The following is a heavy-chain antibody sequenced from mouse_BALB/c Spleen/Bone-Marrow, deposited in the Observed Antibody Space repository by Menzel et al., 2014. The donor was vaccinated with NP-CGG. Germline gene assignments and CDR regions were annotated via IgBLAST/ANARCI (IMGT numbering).Heavy chain of an antibody. V-gene: IGHV1-18*01. D-gene: IGHD2-14*01. CDR1: GYSFTGYT. CDR3: ARGGYDPAWFAY. CDR2: INPYTGGT. J-gene: IGHJ3*01. Sequence: VHVKQSGPELVKPGASMKISCKASGYSFTGYTMNWVKQSHGKNLEWIGLINPYTGGTSYNQKFKGKATLTVDKSSSTAYMELLSLTSEDSAVYYCARGGYDPAWFAYWGQGTLVTVSA.